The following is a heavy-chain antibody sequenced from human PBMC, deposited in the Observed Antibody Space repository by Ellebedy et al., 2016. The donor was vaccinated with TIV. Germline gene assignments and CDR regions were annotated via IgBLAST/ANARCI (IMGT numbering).Heavy chain of an antibody. V-gene: IGHV4-39*01. CDR3: ARWFGELLYVRWFDP. CDR2: IYYSGST. Sequence: SETLSLTCTVSGGSMSRSSYYWGWIRQPPGTGLEWIGSIYYSGSTYYNPSLKSRVTISVDTSKSQFSLKLSSVTAADTAVYYCARWFGELLYVRWFDPWGQGTLVTVSS. J-gene: IGHJ5*02. D-gene: IGHD3-10*01. CDR1: GGSMSRSSYY.